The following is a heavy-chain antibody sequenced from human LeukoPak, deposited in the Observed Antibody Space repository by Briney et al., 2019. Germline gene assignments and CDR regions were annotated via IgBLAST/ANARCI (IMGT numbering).Heavy chain of an antibody. CDR2: IYSGGST. V-gene: IGHV3-53*05. J-gene: IGHJ3*02. D-gene: IGHD2-2*01. Sequence: PGGSLRLSCAASGFTVSSNYMSWVRQAPGKGLEWVSVIYSGGSTYYADSVKGRFTISRDNSKNTLYLQMNSLRAEDTAVYYCARDGRAFDCSSTSCYQAFDIWGQGTMVTVSS. CDR1: GFTVSSNY. CDR3: ARDGRAFDCSSTSCYQAFDI.